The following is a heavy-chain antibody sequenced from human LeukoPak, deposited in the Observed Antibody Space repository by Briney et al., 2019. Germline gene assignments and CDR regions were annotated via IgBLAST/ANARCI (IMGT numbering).Heavy chain of an antibody. J-gene: IGHJ3*02. CDR2: ISGSGGST. V-gene: IGHV3-23*01. CDR1: GFTFSSYA. CDR3: AKGGRSGDAFDI. Sequence: GGSLRLSCAASGFTFSSYAMSWVRQAPGKGLEWVSAISGSGGSTYYADSVKGRFTISRDNSKNTLYLQMNSLRAEDTAVHYCAKGGRSGDAFDIWGQGTMVTVSS. D-gene: IGHD3-16*01.